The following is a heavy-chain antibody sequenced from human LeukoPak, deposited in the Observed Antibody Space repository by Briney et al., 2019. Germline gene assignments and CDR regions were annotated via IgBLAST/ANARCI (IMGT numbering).Heavy chain of an antibody. J-gene: IGHJ6*02. CDR2: IYYSGST. CDR3: ARHGRGGDPYYYGMDV. Sequence: SETLSLTCNVSGASMSGYYWSWFRQPPGKGLEWIAYIYYSGSTKYNPSLKSRVTASLDMSRNQFSLNLSPATAADTAVYYCARHGRGGDPYYYGMDVWGQGTTVTVSS. D-gene: IGHD2-21*02. CDR1: GASMSGYY. V-gene: IGHV4-59*08.